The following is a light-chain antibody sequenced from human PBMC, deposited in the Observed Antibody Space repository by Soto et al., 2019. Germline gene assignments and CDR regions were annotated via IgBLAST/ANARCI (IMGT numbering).Light chain of an antibody. J-gene: IGLJ2*01. CDR2: EVT. V-gene: IGLV2-14*01. CDR3: SSYTNTRSDVI. Sequence: QSALTQPASVSGSPGQSITISCTGSSSDVGGYNYVSWYQQHPGKAPKLMIYEVTNRPSGVSNRFSGSRSGNTASLTISGLQAEDEADYYCSSYTNTRSDVIFGGGTKLTVL. CDR1: SSDVGGYNY.